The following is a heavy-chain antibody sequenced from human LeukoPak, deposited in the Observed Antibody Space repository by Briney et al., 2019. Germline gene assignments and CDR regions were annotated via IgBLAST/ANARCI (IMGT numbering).Heavy chain of an antibody. V-gene: IGHV3-21*01. CDR1: GFTVSSNY. D-gene: IGHD6-6*01. CDR3: ARGSTSSSSLDY. CDR2: ISSSSSYI. J-gene: IGHJ4*02. Sequence: GGSLRLSCAASGFTVSSNYMSWVRQAPGKGLEWVSSISSSSSYIYYADSVKGRFTISRDNAKHSLYLQMNSLRAVDTAVYYCARGSTSSSSLDYWGQGTLVTVSS.